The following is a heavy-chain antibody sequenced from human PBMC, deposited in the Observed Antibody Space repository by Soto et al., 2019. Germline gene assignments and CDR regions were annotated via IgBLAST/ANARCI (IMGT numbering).Heavy chain of an antibody. CDR1: GYTFTSYA. V-gene: IGHV1-3*01. D-gene: IGHD3-22*01. CDR2: INAGKGNT. Sequence: GASVKVSCKASGYTFTSYAIHWVRHAPGQRLEWMGWINAGKGNTKYSQKFQGRVTITRDTSASTAYMELSSLRSEDTAVYYCARDYYYDSSVNFDYWGQGTLVTVAS. J-gene: IGHJ4*02. CDR3: ARDYYYDSSVNFDY.